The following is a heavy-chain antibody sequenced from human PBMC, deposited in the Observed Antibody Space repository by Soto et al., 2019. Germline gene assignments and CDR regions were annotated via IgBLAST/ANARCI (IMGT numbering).Heavy chain of an antibody. CDR1: GGSFSGHY. CDR2: INDRGSI. V-gene: IGHV4-34*01. J-gene: IGHJ2*01. Sequence: QVQLQQWGAGPLRPLETLSLTCGVSGGSFSGHYWAWIRQSPGKGLEWIGEINDRGSINYNPSLKSRVSISVDTSKKHSSLNLRSVTAADTAVYYCARESHDILTGPPWVWYFDLWGRGTLVTVSS. D-gene: IGHD3-9*01. CDR3: ARESHDILTGPPWVWYFDL.